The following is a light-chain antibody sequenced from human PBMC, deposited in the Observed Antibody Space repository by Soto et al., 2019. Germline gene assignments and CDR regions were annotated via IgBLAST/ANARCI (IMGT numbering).Light chain of an antibody. J-gene: IGKJ2*01. CDR1: QSVSSSH. V-gene: IGKV3-20*01. CDR2: GAS. Sequence: EIVLTQSPGTLSLSPGEGATLSCRASQSVSSSHLAWYQQNPGQAPRLLIYGASSRATGIPDRFSGSGSGTDFTLTISRLEAEAFAVYYCQQYGSSPYTFGQGTKLEIK. CDR3: QQYGSSPYT.